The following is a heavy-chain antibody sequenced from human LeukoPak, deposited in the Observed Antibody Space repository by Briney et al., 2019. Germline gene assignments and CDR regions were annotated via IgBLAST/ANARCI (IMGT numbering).Heavy chain of an antibody. CDR2: ISSSSSYI. V-gene: IGHV3-21*01. CDR1: GFTFSSYS. CDR3: AVARYSSGWYGDY. D-gene: IGHD6-19*01. J-gene: IGHJ4*02. Sequence: PGGSLRLSCAASGFTFSSYSMNGVRQAPGKGLEWVSSISSSSSYIYYADSVKGRFTISRDNAKNSLYLQMNSLRAEDTAVYYCAVARYSSGWYGDYWGQGTLVTVSS.